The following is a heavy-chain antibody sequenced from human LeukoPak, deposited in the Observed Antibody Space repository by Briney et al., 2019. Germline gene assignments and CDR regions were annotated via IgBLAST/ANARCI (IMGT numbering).Heavy chain of an antibody. CDR1: GYTFTSYA. Sequence: ASVKVSCEASGYTFTSYAMHWVRQAPGQRLEWMGWINAGNGNTKYSQKLQGRVTMTTDTSTSTAYMELRSLRSDDTAVYYCARDTSYYCGSGSYDYWGQGTLVTVSS. D-gene: IGHD3-10*01. J-gene: IGHJ4*02. V-gene: IGHV1-3*01. CDR2: INAGNGNT. CDR3: ARDTSYYCGSGSYDY.